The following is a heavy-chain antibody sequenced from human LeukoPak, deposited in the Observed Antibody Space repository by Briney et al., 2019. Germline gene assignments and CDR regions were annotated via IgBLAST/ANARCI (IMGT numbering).Heavy chain of an antibody. Sequence: SETLSLTCTVSGGSISSYYWSWIRQPPGKGLEWIGYIYYSGSTNYNPSLKSRVTISVDTSKNQFSLKLSSVTAADTAVYYCARHLSYYGSGSAAVYYYGMDVWGQGTTVTVSS. V-gene: IGHV4-59*08. CDR2: IYYSGST. J-gene: IGHJ6*02. CDR3: ARHLSYYGSGSAAVYYYGMDV. CDR1: GGSISSYY. D-gene: IGHD3-10*01.